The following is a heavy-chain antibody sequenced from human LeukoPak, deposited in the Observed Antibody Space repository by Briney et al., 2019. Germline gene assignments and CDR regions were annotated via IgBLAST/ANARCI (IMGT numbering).Heavy chain of an antibody. CDR2: ISYDGSIK. CDR3: ARDRTGYSSSWYAYYYYYYMDV. V-gene: IGHV3-30*04. Sequence: GGSLRLSCAASGFTFSTYAMHWVRQAPGKGLEWVALISYDGSIKYYADSVKGRFTISRDNSKNTLYLQMNSLRAEDTAVYYCARDRTGYSSSWYAYYYYYYMDVWGKGTTVTVSS. CDR1: GFTFSTYA. J-gene: IGHJ6*03. D-gene: IGHD6-13*01.